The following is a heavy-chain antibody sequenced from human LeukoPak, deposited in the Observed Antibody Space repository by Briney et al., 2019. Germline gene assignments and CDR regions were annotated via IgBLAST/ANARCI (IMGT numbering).Heavy chain of an antibody. CDR1: GFTFSSYA. V-gene: IGHV3-30-3*01. J-gene: IGHJ4*02. Sequence: PGRSLRLSCAASGFTFSSYAMHWVRQAPGKGLEWVAVISYDGSNKYYADSVKGRFTISRDNSKNTLYLQMNSLRAEDTAVYYCARGRRTYSYGFSDYWGQGTLVTVSS. CDR3: ARGRRTYSYGFSDY. D-gene: IGHD5-18*01. CDR2: ISYDGSNK.